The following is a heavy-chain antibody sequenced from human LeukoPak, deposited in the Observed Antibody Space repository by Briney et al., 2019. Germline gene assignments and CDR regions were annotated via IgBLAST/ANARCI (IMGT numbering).Heavy chain of an antibody. CDR2: MTTSGNTM. CDR1: GITFSGYS. D-gene: IGHD1-26*01. J-gene: IGHJ4*02. CDR3: ARVGGATAVTMYFEY. Sequence: PGGSLRLSCVVSGITFSGYSMIWVRQAPGKGLEWLSFMTTSGNTMFYAESVKDRLTISRDNAKKSLYLQMNSLRDEDTAVYYCARVGGATAVTMYFEYWGQGTLVTVSS. V-gene: IGHV3-48*02.